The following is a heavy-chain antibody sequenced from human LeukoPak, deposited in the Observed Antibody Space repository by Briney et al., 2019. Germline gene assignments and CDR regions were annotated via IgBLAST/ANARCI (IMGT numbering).Heavy chain of an antibody. Sequence: PSETLSLTCAVYGGSFSGYYWSWIRQPPGKGLEWIGEINHSGSTNYNPSLKSRVTISVDTSKNQFSLKLSSVTAADTAVYYCARAVTTGADYYGMDVWGQGTTVTVSS. V-gene: IGHV4-34*01. CDR2: INHSGST. CDR3: ARAVTTGADYYGMDV. D-gene: IGHD4-11*01. J-gene: IGHJ6*02. CDR1: GGSFSGYY.